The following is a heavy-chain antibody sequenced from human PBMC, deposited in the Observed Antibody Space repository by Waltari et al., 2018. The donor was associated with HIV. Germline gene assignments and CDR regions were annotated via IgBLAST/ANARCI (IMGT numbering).Heavy chain of an antibody. V-gene: IGHV3-33*01. CDR3: ARETDCGSDCHDGMDV. CDR1: GFTFKSYA. Sequence: QLEESGGGVVLPERSLRLSCEASGFTFKSYAMPWVRQAPGKGLEWLALIWFDGSQKYYAVSVKGRFIISRDNSKNTVYLQMNSLRAEDTAVYYCARETDCGSDCHDGMDVWGQGTAVIVSS. J-gene: IGHJ6*02. D-gene: IGHD2-21*02. CDR2: IWFDGSQK.